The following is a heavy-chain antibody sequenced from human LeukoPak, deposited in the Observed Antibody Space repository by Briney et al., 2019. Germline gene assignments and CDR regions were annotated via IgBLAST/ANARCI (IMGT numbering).Heavy chain of an antibody. J-gene: IGHJ5*02. CDR1: GGSFSGYY. CDR3: ARGGIAVAGTLFDP. V-gene: IGHV4-34*01. Sequence: PSETLSLTCAVYGGSFSGYYWSWIRQPPGKGLEWLGEINHSGSTNYNPSLKSRVTISVDTSKNQFSLKLSSVTAADTAVYYCARGGIAVAGTLFDPWGQGTLVTVSS. D-gene: IGHD6-19*01. CDR2: INHSGST.